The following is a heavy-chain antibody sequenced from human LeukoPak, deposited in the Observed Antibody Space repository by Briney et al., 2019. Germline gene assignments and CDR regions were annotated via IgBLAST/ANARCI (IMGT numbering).Heavy chain of an antibody. CDR2: MNPNSGNT. D-gene: IGHD3-10*01. CDR1: GYTFTNYD. CDR3: ARGTMVRGVTTGVGYRQGDY. J-gene: IGHJ4*02. Sequence: ASVKVSCKASGYTFTNYDINWVRQATGQGLDWMGRMNPNSGNTGYAQKFQGRVTVTRNTSISTAYMELSSLRSEDTAVYHCARGTMVRGVTTGVGYRQGDYWGQGTLVTVSS. V-gene: IGHV1-8*01.